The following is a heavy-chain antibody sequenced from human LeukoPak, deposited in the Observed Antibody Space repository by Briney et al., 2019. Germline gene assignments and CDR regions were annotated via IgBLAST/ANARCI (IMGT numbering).Heavy chain of an antibody. Sequence: GASVKVSCKASGYTFTSYAMNWVRQAPGQGLEWMGWINTNTGNPTYAQGFTGRFVFSLDTSVSTAYLQISSLKAEDTAVYYCARGGRLRFLEWPPLGRTYYYYGMDVWGQGTTVTVSS. J-gene: IGHJ6*02. V-gene: IGHV7-4-1*02. D-gene: IGHD3-3*01. CDR2: INTNTGNP. CDR3: ARGGRLRFLEWPPLGRTYYYYGMDV. CDR1: GYTFTSYA.